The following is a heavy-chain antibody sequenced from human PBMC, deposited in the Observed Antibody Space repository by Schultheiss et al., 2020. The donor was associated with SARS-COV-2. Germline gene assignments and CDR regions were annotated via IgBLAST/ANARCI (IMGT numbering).Heavy chain of an antibody. CDR2: INNTGGTT. J-gene: IGHJ4*02. Sequence: GGSLRLSCAASGLTFSNNEMNWVRQAPGKGLEWVSAINNTGGTTYYADSVKGRFTISRDNSKNTLYLQMNSLRAEDTAVYYCAKDRVQQLVYYFDYWGQGTLVTVSS. CDR3: AKDRVQQLVYYFDY. D-gene: IGHD6-13*01. CDR1: GLTFSNNE. V-gene: IGHV3-23*01.